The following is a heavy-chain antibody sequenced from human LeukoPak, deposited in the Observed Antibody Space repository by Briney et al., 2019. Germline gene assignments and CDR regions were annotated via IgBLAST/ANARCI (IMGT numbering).Heavy chain of an antibody. D-gene: IGHD2-2*01. CDR3: GRGRGVVPAAFNWFDP. CDR1: GFTFSSYG. V-gene: IGHV3-33*08. CDR2: IWYDGSNK. Sequence: GGSLRLSCAASGFTFSSYGMHWVHQAPGKGLEWVAVIWYDGSNKYYADSVKGRFTISRDNSKNTLYLQMNSLRAEDTAVYYCGRGRGVVPAAFNWFDPWGQGTLVTVSS. J-gene: IGHJ5*02.